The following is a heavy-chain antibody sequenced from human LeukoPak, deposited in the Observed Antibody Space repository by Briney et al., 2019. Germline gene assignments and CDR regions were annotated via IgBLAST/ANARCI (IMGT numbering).Heavy chain of an antibody. J-gene: IGHJ4*02. CDR3: ARIAAAEFDY. Sequence: SXXLSLTCTVSGGSISSSSYYWGWIRQPPGKGLEWIGSIYYSGSTYYNPSLKSRVTISVDTSKNQFSLKLSSVTAADTAVYYCARIAAAEFDYWGQGTLVTVSS. CDR1: GGSISSSSYY. V-gene: IGHV4-39*01. D-gene: IGHD6-13*01. CDR2: IYYSGST.